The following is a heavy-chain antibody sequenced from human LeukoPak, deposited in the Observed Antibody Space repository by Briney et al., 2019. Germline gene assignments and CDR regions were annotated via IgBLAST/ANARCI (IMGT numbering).Heavy chain of an antibody. J-gene: IGHJ4*02. CDR2: ISWNSGSI. Sequence: PGGSLRLSCAASGFTFDDYAMHWVRQAPGKGLEWVSGISWNSGSIGYADSVKGRFTISRDNAKNSLYLQMNSLRAGDTALYYCAKTDWNDLMLDYWGQGTLVTVSS. V-gene: IGHV3-9*01. D-gene: IGHD1-1*01. CDR1: GFTFDDYA. CDR3: AKTDWNDLMLDY.